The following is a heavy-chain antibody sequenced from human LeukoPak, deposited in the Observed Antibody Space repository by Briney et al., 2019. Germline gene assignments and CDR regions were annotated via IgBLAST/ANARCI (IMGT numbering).Heavy chain of an antibody. Sequence: ASVTVSCKASGYTFTIYDINWVRQAPGKGREWMGGFDPEDGETIYTQKFQGRVTMTEDTSTDTAYMELSSLRSEDTAVYYCATVRYSGYDLVGTPIFDYWGQGTLVTVSS. CDR2: FDPEDGET. J-gene: IGHJ4*02. CDR1: GYTFTIYD. CDR3: ATVRYSGYDLVGTPIFDY. V-gene: IGHV1-24*01. D-gene: IGHD5-12*01.